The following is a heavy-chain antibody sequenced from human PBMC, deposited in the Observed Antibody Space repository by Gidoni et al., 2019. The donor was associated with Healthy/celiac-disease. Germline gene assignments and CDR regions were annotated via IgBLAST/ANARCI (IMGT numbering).Heavy chain of an antibody. CDR1: GFTFTRYW. D-gene: IGHD3-10*01. CDR3: ARDGSLLWFGELAYYFDY. V-gene: IGHV3-7*05. CDR2: IKQDGSEK. Sequence: EVQLVESAGGLVQPGGPLRLSCAAAGFTFTRYWMSWVRQATGKGLEWVANIKQDGSEKYYVDSVKGRFTSSRDNAKNSLYLQMNSLRAEDMAVYYCARDGSLLWFGELAYYFDYWGQGTLVTVSS. J-gene: IGHJ4*02.